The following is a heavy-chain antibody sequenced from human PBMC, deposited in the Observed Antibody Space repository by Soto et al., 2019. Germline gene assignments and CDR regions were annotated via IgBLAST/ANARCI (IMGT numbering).Heavy chain of an antibody. CDR3: ARDRVGYGSGSYYTNYYYYGMDV. D-gene: IGHD3-10*01. V-gene: IGHV4-31*03. J-gene: IGHJ6*02. CDR1: GGSISSGGYY. Sequence: SETLSLTCTVSGGSISSGGYYWSWIRQHPGKGLEWIGYIYYSGSTYYNPSLKSRVTISVDTSKNQFSLKLSSVPAADTAVYYCARDRVGYGSGSYYTNYYYYGMDVWGQGTTVTVSS. CDR2: IYYSGST.